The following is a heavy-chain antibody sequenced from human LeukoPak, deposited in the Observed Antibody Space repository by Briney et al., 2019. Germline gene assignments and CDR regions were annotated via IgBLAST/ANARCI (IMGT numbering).Heavy chain of an antibody. Sequence: AASVKVSCKASGYTFTSYDINWVRQATGQGLEWMGWMNPISGNTGYAQKFQGRVTMTRNTSISTAYMELSSLRSEDTAVYYCARGEAAAGHFDYWGQGTLVTVSS. V-gene: IGHV1-8*01. CDR2: MNPISGNT. CDR1: GYTFTSYD. CDR3: ARGEAAAGHFDY. D-gene: IGHD6-13*01. J-gene: IGHJ4*02.